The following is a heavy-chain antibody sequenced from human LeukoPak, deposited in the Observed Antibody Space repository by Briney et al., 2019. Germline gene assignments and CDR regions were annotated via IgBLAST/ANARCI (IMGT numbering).Heavy chain of an antibody. Sequence: PGESLKISCAASGFTFSSYAMSWVRQAPGKGLEWVSAISGSGGSTYYADSVKGRFTISRDNSKNTLYLQMNSLRAEDTAVYYCAKGTTPIAVAGYFDYWGQGTLVTVSS. J-gene: IGHJ4*02. CDR2: ISGSGGST. CDR3: AKGTTPIAVAGYFDY. D-gene: IGHD6-19*01. V-gene: IGHV3-23*01. CDR1: GFTFSSYA.